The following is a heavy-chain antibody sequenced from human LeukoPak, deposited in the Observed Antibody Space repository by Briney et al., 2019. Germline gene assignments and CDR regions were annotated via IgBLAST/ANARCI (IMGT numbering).Heavy chain of an antibody. CDR1: GFTFSSYA. Sequence: PGGSLRLSCAASGFTFSSYAMSWVRQAPGKGLEWVSAISGSGGSTYYADSVKGRFTISRDNAKNSLYLQMNSLRVVDTALYYCAKMSSSWGDAFDIWGQGTMVIVSS. CDR3: AKMSSSWGDAFDI. D-gene: IGHD6-13*01. CDR2: ISGSGGST. J-gene: IGHJ3*02. V-gene: IGHV3-23*01.